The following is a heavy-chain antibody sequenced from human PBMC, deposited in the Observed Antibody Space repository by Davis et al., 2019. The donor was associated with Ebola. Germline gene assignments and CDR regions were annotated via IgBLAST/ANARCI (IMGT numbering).Heavy chain of an antibody. CDR2: VYYSGST. V-gene: IGHV4-59*01. D-gene: IGHD7-27*01. J-gene: IGHJ4*02. CDR1: GGSFSGYY. CDR3: ARGTSGAEH. Sequence: MPSETLSLTCAVYGGSFSGYYWNWIRQPPGKGLEWIGYVYYSGSTNYNPSLKSRVTISVDTSKNQFSLKLRSVTAADTAVYYCARGTSGAEHWGQGTLATVSS.